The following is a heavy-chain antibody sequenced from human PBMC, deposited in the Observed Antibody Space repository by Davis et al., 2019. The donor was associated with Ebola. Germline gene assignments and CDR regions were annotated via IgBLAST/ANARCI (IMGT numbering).Heavy chain of an antibody. D-gene: IGHD1-26*01. CDR1: GYTFTGYY. J-gene: IGHJ4*02. V-gene: IGHV1-2*04. CDR3: ARDRGSFPFDY. Sequence: AASVKVSCKASGYTFTGYYMHWVRQPPGQGLEWMGWINPNSGGTNYAQKFQGWVTMTRDTSISTAYMELSRLRSDDTAVYYCARDRGSFPFDYWGQGTLVTVSS. CDR2: INPNSGGT.